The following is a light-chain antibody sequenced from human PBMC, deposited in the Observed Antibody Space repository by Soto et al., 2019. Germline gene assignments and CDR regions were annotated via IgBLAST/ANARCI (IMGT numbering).Light chain of an antibody. J-gene: IGLJ2*01. Sequence: QSVLTQPPSASGSPGQSVTISCTGTSSDVGGYNYVSWYQQHPGKAPKLMIYEVSKRPSGVPERFSGSKSGNTASLTVSWLQAEDEADYYCSSYAGSNIGVFGGGTKLTVL. V-gene: IGLV2-8*01. CDR2: EVS. CDR1: SSDVGGYNY. CDR3: SSYAGSNIGV.